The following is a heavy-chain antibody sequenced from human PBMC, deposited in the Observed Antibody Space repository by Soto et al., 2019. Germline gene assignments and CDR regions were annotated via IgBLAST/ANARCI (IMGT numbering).Heavy chain of an antibody. CDR3: ARALRYDILTGPLDY. D-gene: IGHD3-9*01. V-gene: IGHV3-11*01. CDR1: GFTFSDYY. Sequence: GGSLRLSCAASGFTFSDYYMSWIRQAPGKGLEWVSHISSSGSTIYYADSVKGRFTISRDNAKNSLYLQMNSLRAEDTAVYYCARALRYDILTGPLDYWGQRTLVTVPS. CDR2: ISSSGSTI. J-gene: IGHJ4*02.